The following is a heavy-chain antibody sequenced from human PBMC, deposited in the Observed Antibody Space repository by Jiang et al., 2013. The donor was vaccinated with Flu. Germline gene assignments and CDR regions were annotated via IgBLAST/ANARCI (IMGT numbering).Heavy chain of an antibody. V-gene: IGHV3-48*02. J-gene: IGHJ4*02. CDR3: ARDTKVEMATITDY. D-gene: IGHD5-24*01. Sequence: YISSSSSTIYYADSVKGRFTISRDNAKNSLYLQMNSLRDEDTAVYYCARDTKVEMATITDYWGQGTLVTVSS. CDR2: ISSSSSTI.